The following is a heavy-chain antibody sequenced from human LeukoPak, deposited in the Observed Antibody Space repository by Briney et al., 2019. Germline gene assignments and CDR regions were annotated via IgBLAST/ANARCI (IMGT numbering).Heavy chain of an antibody. V-gene: IGHV1-69*13. CDR1: GGTFISYA. D-gene: IGHD6-19*01. CDR3: ARGRMAGTYVFDY. Sequence: SVKVSCKTSGGTFISYAISWVRQTPGQGPEWMGGIIPIFGTANYAQKFQGRVTITADVSTSTAYMELSSLRSEDTAVYYCARGRMAGTYVFDYWSQGTLVTVSS. J-gene: IGHJ4*02. CDR2: IIPIFGTA.